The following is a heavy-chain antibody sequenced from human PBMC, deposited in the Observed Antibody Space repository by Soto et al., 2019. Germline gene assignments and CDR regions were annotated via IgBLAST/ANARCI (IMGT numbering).Heavy chain of an antibody. D-gene: IGHD1-26*01. CDR2: ISGGGTYI. V-gene: IGHV3-21*01. J-gene: IGHJ4*02. CDR3: ASGKSGSYDF. CDR1: GITFRSRA. Sequence: EEQLLESGGDLVQPGGSLRLSCVASGITFRSRAMSWVRQAPGEGLEWVSSISGGGTYIYYADSVKGRFTISRDNAKNSLYLQMNSLRADDTAVYYCASGKSGSYDFWGQGTLVTVSS.